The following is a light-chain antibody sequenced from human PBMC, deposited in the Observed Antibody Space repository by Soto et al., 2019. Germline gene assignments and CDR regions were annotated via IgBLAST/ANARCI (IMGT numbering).Light chain of an antibody. CDR1: NIAIKS. CDR3: QVWDSSSDHRVV. CDR2: DDG. V-gene: IGLV3-21*02. Sequence: SSELPQAPSVSVAPGQTARITCGGTNIAIKSVPWYPQKPGQAPVLVVYDDGDRPSGIPERFSGSNSGNTATLTITRVAAGDEADYHGQVWDSSSDHRVVFGGGTKVTVL. J-gene: IGLJ2*01.